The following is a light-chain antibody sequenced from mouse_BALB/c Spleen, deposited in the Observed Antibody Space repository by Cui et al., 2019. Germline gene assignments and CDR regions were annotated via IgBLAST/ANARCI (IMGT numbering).Light chain of an antibody. J-gene: IGKJ5*01. CDR2: STS. Sequence: QIVLTQSPAIMSASLGEKVTLTCSASSSVSSSYLYWYQQKPGSSPKLWIYSTSNLASGVPARFSGSGSGTSYSLTISSMEAEDAASYFCHQWSSYPLTFGAGTKLELK. CDR3: HQWSSYPLT. V-gene: IGKV4-79*01. CDR1: SSVSSSY.